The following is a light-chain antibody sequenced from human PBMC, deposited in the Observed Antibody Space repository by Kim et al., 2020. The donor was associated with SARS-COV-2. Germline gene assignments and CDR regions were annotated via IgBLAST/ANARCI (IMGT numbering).Light chain of an antibody. J-gene: IGKJ4*01. CDR1: ETIDRW. Sequence: DIQMTQSPSTLSASVGDRVTITCRASETIDRWLAWYQQKPGKAPKLLIYYASTLESGDPSRFSGSGSGTEFTLTISSLQPDDFATYFCKRYLNSSPSVTFGGGTKVDIK. CDR2: YAS. V-gene: IGKV1-5*01. CDR3: KRYLNSSPSVT.